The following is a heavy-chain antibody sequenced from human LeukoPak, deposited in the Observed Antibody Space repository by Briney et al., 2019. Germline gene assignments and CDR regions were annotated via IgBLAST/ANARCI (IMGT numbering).Heavy chain of an antibody. CDR1: GFTFDDYA. Sequence: GRSLRLSCAASGFTFDDYAMHWVRQAPGRGLEWVSGISWNSGSIGYADSVKGRFTISRDNSKNTLYLQMNSLRAEDTAIYYCAKDKIYYDAWGQGTLVTVSS. CDR3: AKDKIYYDA. J-gene: IGHJ5*02. V-gene: IGHV3-9*01. D-gene: IGHD3-22*01. CDR2: ISWNSGSI.